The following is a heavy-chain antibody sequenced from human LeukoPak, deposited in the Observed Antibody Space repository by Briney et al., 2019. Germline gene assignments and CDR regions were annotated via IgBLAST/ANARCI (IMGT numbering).Heavy chain of an antibody. CDR1: GFTFSTYW. J-gene: IGHJ4*02. CDR3: ARIPGDY. Sequence: GGSLRLSCAASGFTFSTYWMSWVRQAPGKGLEWVSSISSSSSYIYYADSVKGRFTISRDNAKNSLYLQMNSLRAEDTAVYYCARIPGDYWGQGTLVTVSS. D-gene: IGHD2-2*02. V-gene: IGHV3-21*01. CDR2: ISSSSSYI.